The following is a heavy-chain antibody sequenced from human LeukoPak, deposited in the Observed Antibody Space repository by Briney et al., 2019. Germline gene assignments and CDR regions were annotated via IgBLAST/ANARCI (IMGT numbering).Heavy chain of an antibody. J-gene: IGHJ4*02. CDR3: ARGSLNTYDSSGYYWAFDY. V-gene: IGHV4-59*01. Sequence: SETLSLTCTVSGGSISSYYWSWIRQPPGKGLEWIGYIYYSGSTNYNPYLKSRVTISVDASKNQFSLKLSSVTAADTAVYYCARGSLNTYDSSGYYWAFDYWGQGTLVTVSS. CDR1: GGSISSYY. CDR2: IYYSGST. D-gene: IGHD3-22*01.